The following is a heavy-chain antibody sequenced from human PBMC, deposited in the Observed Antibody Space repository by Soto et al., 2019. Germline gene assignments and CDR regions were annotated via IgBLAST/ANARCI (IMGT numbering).Heavy chain of an antibody. CDR2: IYYSGST. CDR1: GGSISSYY. J-gene: IGHJ4*02. Sequence: SETLSLTCTVSGGSISSYYWSWIRQPPGKGLEWIAYIYYSGSTNYNPSLKSRVTISVDRSNNQFSLEVSSLTAADTAVYYCARGSYYFDDWGQGTLVAVAS. V-gene: IGHV4-59*01. CDR3: ARGSYYFDD.